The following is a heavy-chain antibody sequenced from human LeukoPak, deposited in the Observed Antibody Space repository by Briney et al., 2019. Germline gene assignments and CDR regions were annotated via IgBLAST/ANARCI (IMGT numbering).Heavy chain of an antibody. CDR3: TRETSSSYFDY. CDR2: MNPNSGRT. Sequence: ASVKVSCKASGYTFTSYGISWVRQATGQGLEWMGWMNPNSGRTGYAQNFQGRITITRNTSISTAYMELSSLRSEDTAVYYCTRETSSSYFDYWGQGTLVTVSS. V-gene: IGHV1-8*03. J-gene: IGHJ4*02. CDR1: GYTFTSYG.